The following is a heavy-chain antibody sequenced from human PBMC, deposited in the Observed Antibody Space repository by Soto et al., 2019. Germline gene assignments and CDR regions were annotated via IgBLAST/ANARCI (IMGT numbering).Heavy chain of an antibody. CDR2: ISPGGGSP. V-gene: IGHV3-23*01. CDR3: AKQIPAAGSDY. J-gene: IGHJ4*02. D-gene: IGHD6-13*01. CDR1: GFTFSSYA. Sequence: GGSLRLSCAASGFTFSSYAMNWVRQAPGKGLEWVSAISPGGGSPYYTDSVKGRFTISRDNSKNTLYLQMNSLRAEDTAVYYCAKQIPAAGSDYWGQGTLVTVPQ.